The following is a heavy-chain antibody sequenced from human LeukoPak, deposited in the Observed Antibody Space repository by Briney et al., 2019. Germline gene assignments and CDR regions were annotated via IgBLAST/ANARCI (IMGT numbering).Heavy chain of an antibody. CDR1: GYTFTSYD. Sequence: GASVKVSCKASGYTFTSYDINWVRQATGQGLEWMGWMNPNSGNTGYAQKFQGRVTMTRNTSISTAYMGLSSLRSEDTAVYYCARGEGSLGLWLQDYWGQGTLVTVSS. CDR2: MNPNSGNT. CDR3: ARGEGSLGLWLQDY. D-gene: IGHD5-18*01. J-gene: IGHJ4*02. V-gene: IGHV1-8*01.